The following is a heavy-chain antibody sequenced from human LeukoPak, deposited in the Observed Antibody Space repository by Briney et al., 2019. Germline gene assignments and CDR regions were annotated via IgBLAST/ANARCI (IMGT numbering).Heavy chain of an antibody. CDR2: IYWDDDK. J-gene: IGHJ4*02. V-gene: IGHV2-5*02. CDR1: GFSLSTSGVG. Sequence: SGPTLVNPTQTLTLTCTFSGFSLSTSGVGVGWIRQPPGKALEWLALIYWDDDKRYSPSLKSRLTITKDTSKNQVVLTMTTMDPVDTATYYCAHRPSVTTPSGLHFDYWGQGTLVTVSS. D-gene: IGHD4-17*01. CDR3: AHRPSVTTPSGLHFDY.